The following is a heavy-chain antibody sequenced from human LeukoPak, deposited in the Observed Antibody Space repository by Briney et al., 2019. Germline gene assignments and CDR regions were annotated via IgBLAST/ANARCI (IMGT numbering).Heavy chain of an antibody. D-gene: IGHD3-16*01. V-gene: IGHV4-34*01. Sequence: SETLSLTCAVYGGSFSGYYWSWIRQPPGKGLEWIGEINHSGSTNYNPSLKSRVTISVDTSKNQFSLKLSSVTAADTAVYYCARGPLGAWRFDPWGQGTLVTVSS. CDR2: INHSGST. J-gene: IGHJ5*02. CDR3: ARGPLGAWRFDP. CDR1: GGSFSGYY.